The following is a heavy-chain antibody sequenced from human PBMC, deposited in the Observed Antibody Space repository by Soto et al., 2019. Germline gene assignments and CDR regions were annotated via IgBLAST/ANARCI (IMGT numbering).Heavy chain of an antibody. Sequence: EVKLLESGGGLVKPGGSLRLSCAASGFAFGSYAMTWVRQAPGKGLGWVSAISGNGGVTYADSVTGRFTISRENSRNTVSLQMNTLRAEDTAVYYCAKYIAPLLRFLEWFPPSFDSWGQGSLVIVSS. CDR2: ISGNGGVT. J-gene: IGHJ4*02. V-gene: IGHV3-23*01. D-gene: IGHD3-3*01. CDR3: AKYIAPLLRFLEWFPPSFDS. CDR1: GFAFGSYA.